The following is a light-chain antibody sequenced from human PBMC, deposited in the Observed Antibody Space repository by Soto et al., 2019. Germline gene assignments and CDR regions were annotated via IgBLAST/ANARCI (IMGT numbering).Light chain of an antibody. CDR3: QQYNNWPRT. V-gene: IGKV3-15*01. CDR1: QSISNN. Sequence: VMTQYPATLSVSPGESATLSCRASQSISNNLAWYQQKPGQAPRLLMYDASTRATGIPDRFSGSGSGAEFTLTIRSLQSEDLAVYYCQQYNNWPRTFGQGTKVEVK. J-gene: IGKJ1*01. CDR2: DAS.